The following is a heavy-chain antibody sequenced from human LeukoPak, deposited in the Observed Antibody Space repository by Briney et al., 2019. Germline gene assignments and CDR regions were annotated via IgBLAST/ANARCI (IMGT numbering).Heavy chain of an antibody. J-gene: IGHJ4*02. V-gene: IGHV3-23*01. Sequence: PGGSLRLSCAASGFTFSSYAMTWVRQAPGKGLEWVASISGSGGSTYHADSVKGRFTISRDNSRNTLYLQMNSLRADDTAVFYCAKVRYMNSWYREIDYWGQGTLVTVSS. CDR3: AKVRYMNSWYREIDY. D-gene: IGHD6-13*01. CDR2: ISGSGGST. CDR1: GFTFSSYA.